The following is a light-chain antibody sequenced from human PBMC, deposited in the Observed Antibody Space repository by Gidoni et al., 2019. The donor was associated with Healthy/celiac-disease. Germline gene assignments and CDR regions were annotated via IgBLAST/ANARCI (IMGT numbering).Light chain of an antibody. J-gene: IGLJ1*01. CDR1: SSDVGSYNL. Sequence: SHLTQSAPGSVSPGPSITIPCTGTSSDVGSYNLVSWYQQHPGKAPKLIIYEGSKRPSGVSNRFSGSKSGNTASLTISGLQAEDEADYYCCSYAGISTFYVFGTGTKVTVL. CDR3: CSYAGISTFYV. V-gene: IGLV2-23*03. CDR2: EGS.